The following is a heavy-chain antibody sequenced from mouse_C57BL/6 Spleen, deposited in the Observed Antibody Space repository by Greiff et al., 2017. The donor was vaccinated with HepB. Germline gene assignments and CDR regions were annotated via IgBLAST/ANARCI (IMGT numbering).Heavy chain of an antibody. D-gene: IGHD2-5*01. Sequence: VQLQQSGPELVKPGASVKISCKASGYAFSSSWMHWVKQRPGKGLEWIGRIYPGDGDTNYNGKFKGKATLTADKSSSTAYMQLSSLTSEDSAVYFCARDDYSNYHFGYWGQGPPVT. CDR3: ARDDYSNYHFGY. J-gene: IGHJ4*01. V-gene: IGHV1-82*01. CDR1: GYAFSSSW. CDR2: IYPGDGDT.